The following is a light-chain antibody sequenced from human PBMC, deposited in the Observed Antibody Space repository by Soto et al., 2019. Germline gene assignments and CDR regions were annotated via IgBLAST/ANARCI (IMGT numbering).Light chain of an antibody. CDR3: QSYDSSLSNWL. J-gene: IGLJ3*02. Sequence: QSVLTQPPSASGAPGQRVTISCSGSSSNIGSNYVYWYQQLPGTAPKLLIYGNTNRPSGVPDRFSASKSGTSASLAITGLQAEDEADYYCQSYDSSLSNWLFGGGTKLTVL. CDR1: SSNIGSNY. V-gene: IGLV1-40*01. CDR2: GNT.